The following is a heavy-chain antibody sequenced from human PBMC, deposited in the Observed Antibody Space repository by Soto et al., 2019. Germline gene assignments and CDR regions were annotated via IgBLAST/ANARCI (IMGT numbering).Heavy chain of an antibody. V-gene: IGHV3-30-3*01. D-gene: IGHD3-3*01. CDR1: GFTFSSYA. CDR2: ISYDGSNK. CDR3: ARDEGNDFWSGYYYGMDV. Sequence: GGSLRLSCAASGFTFSSYAMHWVRQAPGKGLEWVAVISYDGSNKYYADSVKGRFTISRDNSKNTLYLQMNSLRAEDTAVYYCARDEGNDFWSGYYYGMDVWGQGTTVTVSS. J-gene: IGHJ6*02.